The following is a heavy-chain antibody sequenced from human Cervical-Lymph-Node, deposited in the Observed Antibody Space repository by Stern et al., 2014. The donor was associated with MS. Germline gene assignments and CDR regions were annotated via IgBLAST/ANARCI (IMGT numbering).Heavy chain of an antibody. CDR3: ATDTKDYYYGMDV. D-gene: IGHD1-1*01. CDR1: GYTLSEIS. CDR2: FAPAEGGS. J-gene: IGHJ6*02. Sequence: QLVQSGAEVKKPGASVKVSCRVSGYTLSEISIHWVRQAPGKGLEYMGGFAPAEGGSIYAQKFQGTVTMTEDTSTDTAYLELGSLTSEDTAVYYCATDTKDYYYGMDVWGQGTTVTVSS. V-gene: IGHV1-24*01.